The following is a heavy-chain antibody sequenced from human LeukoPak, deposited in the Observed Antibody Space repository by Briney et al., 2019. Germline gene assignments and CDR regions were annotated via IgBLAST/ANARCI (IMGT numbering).Heavy chain of an antibody. D-gene: IGHD6-13*01. V-gene: IGHV1-69*06. CDR3: AREGGTSWAQDY. J-gene: IGHJ4*02. CDR2: IIPIFGTA. CDR1: GGTFSSYA. Sequence: ASVKVSCKASGGTFSSYAISWVRQAPGQGLEWMGGIIPIFGTANYAQKFQGRVTITADKSTSTAYMELSSLRSEDTAVYYCAREGGTSWAQDYWGQGTLVTVSS.